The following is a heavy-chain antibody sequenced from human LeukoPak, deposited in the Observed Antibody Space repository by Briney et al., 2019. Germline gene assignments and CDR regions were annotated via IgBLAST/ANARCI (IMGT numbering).Heavy chain of an antibody. Sequence: SETLSLTCAVYGGSFSGYYWSGIRQPPGKGLERIGEINHSGSTNYNPSLKSRVTISVDTSKNQFSLKLSSVTAADTAVYYCARRLITFGGVIVTCFDYWGQGTLVTVSS. V-gene: IGHV4-34*01. CDR3: ARRLITFGGVIVTCFDY. J-gene: IGHJ4*02. D-gene: IGHD3-16*02. CDR2: INHSGST. CDR1: GGSFSGYY.